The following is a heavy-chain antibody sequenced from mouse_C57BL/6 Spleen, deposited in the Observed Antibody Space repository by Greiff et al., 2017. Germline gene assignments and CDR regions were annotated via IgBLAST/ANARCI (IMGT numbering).Heavy chain of an antibody. CDR3: AREETHWYFDV. Sequence: DVKLVESGGGLVKPGGSLKLSCAASGFTFSSYAMSWVRQTPEKRLEWVATISDGGSYTYDPDNVKGRFTISRDNAKNNLYLQMSHLKSEDTAMYYCAREETHWYFDVWGTGTTVTVSS. CDR1: GFTFSSYA. J-gene: IGHJ1*03. CDR2: ISDGGSYT. V-gene: IGHV5-4*01.